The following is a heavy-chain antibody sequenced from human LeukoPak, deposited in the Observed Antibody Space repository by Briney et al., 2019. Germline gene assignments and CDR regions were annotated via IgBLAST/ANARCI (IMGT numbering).Heavy chain of an antibody. CDR2: ISSSSYI. Sequence: SGGSLRLSCAASGFTSSSYSMNWVRQAPGKGLEWVSSISSSSYIYYADSVKGRFTISRDDAKNSLYLQMNSLRAEDTAVYYCARPIYGDSSSRYRAFDIWGQGTMVTVSS. CDR1: GFTSSSYS. J-gene: IGHJ3*02. CDR3: ARPIYGDSSSRYRAFDI. V-gene: IGHV3-21*01. D-gene: IGHD6-13*01.